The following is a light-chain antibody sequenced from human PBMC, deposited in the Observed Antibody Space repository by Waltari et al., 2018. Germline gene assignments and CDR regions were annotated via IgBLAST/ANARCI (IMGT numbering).Light chain of an antibody. J-gene: IGLJ2*01. CDR1: AFSTKF. CDR3: YSADSSGIYVV. Sequence: SYDLTQPPSVSVSPGQTATITCSGDAFSTKFVYWFQQKSGQAPVLLIYEDKKRPPGIPERFSGSSSGTVATLTASGAQVEDEADYYCYSADSSGIYVVFGGGTKLTV. V-gene: IGLV3-10*01. CDR2: EDK.